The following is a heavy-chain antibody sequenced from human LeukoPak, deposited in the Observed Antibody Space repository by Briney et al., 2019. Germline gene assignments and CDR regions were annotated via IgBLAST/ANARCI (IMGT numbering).Heavy chain of an antibody. D-gene: IGHD5-24*01. Sequence: PSETLSLTCAVYGGSFSGYYWSWIRHPPGKGLEWIGEINHSGSTNYNPSLKSRVTISVDTSKNQFSLKLSSVTAADTAVYYCARATPVEMATSYYYFDYWGQGTLVTVSS. J-gene: IGHJ4*02. V-gene: IGHV4-34*01. CDR1: GGSFSGYY. CDR3: ARATPVEMATSYYYFDY. CDR2: INHSGST.